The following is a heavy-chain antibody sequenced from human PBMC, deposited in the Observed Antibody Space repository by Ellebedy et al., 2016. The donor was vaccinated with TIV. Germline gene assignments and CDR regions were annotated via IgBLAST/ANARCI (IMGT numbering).Heavy chain of an antibody. D-gene: IGHD5-24*01. CDR2: ISAYNGNT. CDR1: GYTFTSYG. V-gene: IGHV1-18*01. J-gene: IGHJ6*02. Sequence: ASVKVSXKASGYTFTSYGISWVRQAPGQGLEWMGWISAYNGNTNYAQKLQGRVTMTTDTSTSTAYMELRSLRSDDTAVYYCVRDPGGRDGYNELKRYYYYGMDVWGQGTTVTVSS. CDR3: VRDPGGRDGYNELKRYYYYGMDV.